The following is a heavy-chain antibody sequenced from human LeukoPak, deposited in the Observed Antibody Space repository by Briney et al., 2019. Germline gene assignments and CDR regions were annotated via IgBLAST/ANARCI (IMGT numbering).Heavy chain of an antibody. CDR1: GFTFSSYG. CDR2: IWYDGSNK. J-gene: IGHJ4*02. Sequence: GGSLRLSCAASGFTFSSYGMHWVRQAPGKGLEWVAVIWYDGSNKYYADSVKGRFTISRDNSKNTLYLQMNSLRAEDTAVYYCARDLVGYSYLDYWGQGTLVTVSS. V-gene: IGHV3-33*01. CDR3: ARDLVGYSYLDY. D-gene: IGHD5-18*01.